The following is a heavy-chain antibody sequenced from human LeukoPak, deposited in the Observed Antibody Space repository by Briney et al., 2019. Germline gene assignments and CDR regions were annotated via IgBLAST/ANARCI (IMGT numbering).Heavy chain of an antibody. J-gene: IGHJ6*03. CDR1: GYTFTSYG. D-gene: IGHD3-9*01. Sequence: GASVEVSCKASGYTFTSYGISWVRQAPGQGLEWMGWISAYNGNTNYAQKLQGRVTMTTDTSTSTAYMELRSLRSDDTAVYYCARVSGNTYYDILTGYYYYYMDVWGKGTTVTVSS. V-gene: IGHV1-18*01. CDR2: ISAYNGNT. CDR3: ARVSGNTYYDILTGYYYYYMDV.